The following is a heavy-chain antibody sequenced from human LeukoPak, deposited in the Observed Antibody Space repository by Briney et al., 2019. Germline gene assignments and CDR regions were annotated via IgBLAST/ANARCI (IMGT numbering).Heavy chain of an antibody. CDR2: FDPEDGET. J-gene: IGHJ4*02. CDR3: ATSLLWFGGVDY. Sequence: ASVTVACKVSGYTLTELSMHWVRQAPGKGLEWMGGFDPEDGETIYAQKFQGRVTMTEDTSTDTAYMELSSLRSEDTAVYYCATSLLWFGGVDYWGQGTLVTVSS. CDR1: GYTLTELS. V-gene: IGHV1-24*01. D-gene: IGHD3-10*01.